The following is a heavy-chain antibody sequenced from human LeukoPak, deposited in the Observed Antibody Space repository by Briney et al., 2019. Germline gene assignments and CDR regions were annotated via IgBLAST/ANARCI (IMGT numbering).Heavy chain of an antibody. CDR1: GYTFTGYY. CDR2: INPNSGGT. J-gene: IGHJ6*02. D-gene: IGHD5-12*01. CDR3: ARDVDSGYEKYYYYYGMDV. Sequence: GASVKVSCKASGYTFTGYYMHWVRQAPGQGLEWMGRINPNSGGTNYAQKLQGRVTMTTDTSTSTAYMELRSLRSDDTAVYYCARDVDSGYEKYYYYYGMDVWGQGTTVTVSS. V-gene: IGHV1-2*06.